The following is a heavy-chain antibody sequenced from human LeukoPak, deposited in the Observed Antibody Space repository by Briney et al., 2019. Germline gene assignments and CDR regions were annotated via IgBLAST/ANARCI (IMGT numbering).Heavy chain of an antibody. J-gene: IGHJ4*02. Sequence: GGSLRLSCAASGFTVSINYMSWVRQAPGKGLEWVSVLYTGGGTYYADSVKGRFTISRDNSKNTLYLQMNSLGAEDTAVYYCVRSGTRYLVYFDYWGQGTLVTVSS. D-gene: IGHD1-26*01. CDR1: GFTVSINY. V-gene: IGHV3-53*01. CDR3: VRSGTRYLVYFDY. CDR2: LYTGGGT.